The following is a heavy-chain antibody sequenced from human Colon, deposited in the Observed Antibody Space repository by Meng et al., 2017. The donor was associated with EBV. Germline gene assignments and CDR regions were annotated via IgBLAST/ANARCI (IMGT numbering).Heavy chain of an antibody. CDR2: IYYSGST. CDR3: ASPLGILGIVDL. V-gene: IGHV4-39*01. D-gene: IGHD7-27*01. CDR1: GGSISSSSDY. J-gene: IGHJ2*01. Sequence: QLQLQESGPVLVKPSETLSRTCTVSGGSISSSSDYWGWIRQPPGKGLEWIGSIYYSGSTYYNPSLKSRVTISVDTSKNQFSLKLSSVTAADTAVYYCASPLGILGIVDLWGRGTLVTVSS.